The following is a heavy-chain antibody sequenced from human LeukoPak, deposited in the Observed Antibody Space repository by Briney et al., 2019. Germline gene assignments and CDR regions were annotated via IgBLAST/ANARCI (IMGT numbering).Heavy chain of an antibody. V-gene: IGHV4-39*01. D-gene: IGHD2-2*01. Sequence: PSETLSLTCTVSGGSISSSNYYWGWIRQPPGKGLEWIGSIYYSGSTYYNPSLKSRVTISVDTSKNQFSLKLTSVTAADTAVYYRARRGCSSTSCYGGTNLPFDYWGQGTLLTVSS. CDR2: IYYSGST. CDR3: ARRGCSSTSCYGGTNLPFDY. CDR1: GGSISSSNYY. J-gene: IGHJ4*02.